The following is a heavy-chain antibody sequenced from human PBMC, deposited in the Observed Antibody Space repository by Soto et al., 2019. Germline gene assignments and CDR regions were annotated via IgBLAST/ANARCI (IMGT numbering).Heavy chain of an antibody. CDR2: IYSGGST. Sequence: EVQLVETGGGLIQPGGSLRLSCAASGFTVSSNYMSWVRQAPGKGLEWVSVIYSGGSTYYADSVKGRFTISRDNYKNTLYLQMNSLRAEDTAVYYCARESYSRKAFDIWGQGTMVTVSS. V-gene: IGHV3-53*02. CDR3: ARESYSRKAFDI. CDR1: GFTVSSNY. D-gene: IGHD6-13*01. J-gene: IGHJ3*02.